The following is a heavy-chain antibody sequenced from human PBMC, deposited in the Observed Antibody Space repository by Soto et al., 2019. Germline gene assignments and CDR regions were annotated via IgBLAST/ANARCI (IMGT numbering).Heavy chain of an antibody. Sequence: SEILSLTCTVSGGSISSYYWSWIRQPPGKGLEWIGYIYYSGSTNYNPSLKSRVTISVDTSKNQFSLKLSSVTAADTAVYHCARVIAAAGCWFDPWGQGTLVPVSS. V-gene: IGHV4-59*01. J-gene: IGHJ5*02. CDR1: GGSISSYY. CDR2: IYYSGST. CDR3: ARVIAAAGCWFDP. D-gene: IGHD6-13*01.